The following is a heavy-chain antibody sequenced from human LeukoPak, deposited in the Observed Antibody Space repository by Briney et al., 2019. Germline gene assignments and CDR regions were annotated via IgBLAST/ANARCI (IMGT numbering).Heavy chain of an antibody. J-gene: IGHJ3*02. Sequence: GGSLRLSRAASGLTVSSSYMSWVRQAPGKGLEWVSIIYNDGSTYYADSMKGRFTISRDNSKNTLYLQVNSLRAEDTAMYYCARNILFAFDIWGQGTMVTVSS. V-gene: IGHV3-53*01. CDR3: ARNILFAFDI. CDR2: IYNDGST. CDR1: GLTVSSSY. D-gene: IGHD2/OR15-2a*01.